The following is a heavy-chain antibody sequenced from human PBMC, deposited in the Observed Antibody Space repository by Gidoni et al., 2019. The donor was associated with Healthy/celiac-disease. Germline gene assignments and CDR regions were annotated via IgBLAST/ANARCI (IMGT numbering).Heavy chain of an antibody. Sequence: EVQLVESGGGLVQPGGSLRLSCAASGFTFSSYSMNWVRQAPGKGLEWVSYISSSSSTIYYADSVKGRFTISRDNAKNSLYLQMNSLRAEDTAVYYCARDGSGSYYGSFDYWGQGTLVTVSS. CDR3: ARDGSGSYYGSFDY. J-gene: IGHJ4*02. CDR1: GFTFSSYS. V-gene: IGHV3-48*01. D-gene: IGHD1-26*01. CDR2: ISSSSSTI.